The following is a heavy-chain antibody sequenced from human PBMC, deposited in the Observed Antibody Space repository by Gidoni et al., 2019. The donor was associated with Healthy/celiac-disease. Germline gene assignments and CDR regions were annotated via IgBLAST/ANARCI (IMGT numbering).Heavy chain of an antibody. CDR1: GFTVSSNY. CDR3: ARIVGATFDY. Sequence: EVQLVESGVGLVQPGGSLRLSCAASGFTVSSNYMSWVRQAPGQGLEWVSVSYSGGSTYYADAVKGRFTISRDNAKNTLYLQMNSLRAEDTAVYYCARIVGATFDYWGQGTLVTVSS. V-gene: IGHV3-66*02. D-gene: IGHD1-26*01. CDR2: SYSGGST. J-gene: IGHJ4*02.